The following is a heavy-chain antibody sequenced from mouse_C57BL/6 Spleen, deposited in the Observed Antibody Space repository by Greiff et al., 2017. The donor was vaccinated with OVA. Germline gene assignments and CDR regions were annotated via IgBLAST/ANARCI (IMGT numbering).Heavy chain of an antibody. CDR2: IHPNSGST. J-gene: IGHJ2*01. Sequence: QVQLQQPGAELVKPGASVKLSCKASGYTFTSYWMHWVKQRPGQGLEWIGMIHPNSGSTNYNEKFKRKATLTVDKSSSTASMQLSSLTSEDSAVYYCARAYGREFDYWGQGTTLTVSS. CDR1: GYTFTSYW. CDR3: ARAYGREFDY. V-gene: IGHV1-64*01. D-gene: IGHD1-1*01.